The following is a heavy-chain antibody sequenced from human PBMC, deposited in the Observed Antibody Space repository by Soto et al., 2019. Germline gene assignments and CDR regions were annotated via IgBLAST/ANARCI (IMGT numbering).Heavy chain of an antibody. CDR2: ISGSDGRT. J-gene: IGHJ4*02. CDR1: GFMFKKYA. Sequence: GGSLRLSCAASGFMFKKYAMSWVRQAPGKGLEWVSGISGSDGRTSYAESVKGRFTISRDNSKSTLHLQMNSLRPEDTAIYYCAKDPLSSLATRLYYFDHWGQGNLVTVSS. V-gene: IGHV3-23*01. CDR3: AKDPLSSLATRLYYFDH. D-gene: IGHD2-21*02.